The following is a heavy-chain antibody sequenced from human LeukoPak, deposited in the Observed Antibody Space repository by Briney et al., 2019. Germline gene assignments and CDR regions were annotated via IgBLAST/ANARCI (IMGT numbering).Heavy chain of an antibody. CDR3: AKEDYDFWSGSRSYYYYYYMDV. CDR2: ISGDGGST. CDR1: GFTFDDYA. D-gene: IGHD3-3*01. Sequence: PGGSLGLSCAASGFTFDDYAMHWVRQAPGKGLERVSLISGDGGSTYYADSVKGRFTISRDNSKNSLYLQMNSLRTEDTALYYCAKEDYDFWSGSRSYYYYYYMDVWGKGTTVTVSS. J-gene: IGHJ6*03. V-gene: IGHV3-43*02.